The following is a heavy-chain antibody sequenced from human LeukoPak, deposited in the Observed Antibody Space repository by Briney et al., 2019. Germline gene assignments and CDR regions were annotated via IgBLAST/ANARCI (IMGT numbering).Heavy chain of an antibody. D-gene: IGHD3-10*01. J-gene: IGHJ5*02. Sequence: PGGSLRLSCAASGFTFSSYDMHWVRQATGKGLEWVSAIGTAGDTYYPGSVKGRFTISRENAKNSLYLQMNSLRAGDTAVYYCARGMLVRGVRWFDPWGQGTLVTVSS. V-gene: IGHV3-13*01. CDR2: IGTAGDT. CDR1: GFTFSSYD. CDR3: ARGMLVRGVRWFDP.